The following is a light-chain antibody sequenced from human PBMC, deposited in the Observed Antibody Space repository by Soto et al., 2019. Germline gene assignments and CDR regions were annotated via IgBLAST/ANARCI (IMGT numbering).Light chain of an antibody. CDR2: DVS. CDR3: SSYTSSSTL. CDR1: SSDVGGYNY. V-gene: IGLV2-14*01. J-gene: IGLJ1*01. Sequence: QSALTQPASVSGSPGQSITISCTGTSSDVGGYNYVSWYQQHPGKAPKLMIYDVSNRPSGVSNRFSGSKSGNTASLTISGLQAADDADYYCSSYTSSSTLFGTGTKVTVL.